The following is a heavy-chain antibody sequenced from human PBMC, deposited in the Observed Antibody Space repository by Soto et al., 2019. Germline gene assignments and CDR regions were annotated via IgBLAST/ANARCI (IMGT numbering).Heavy chain of an antibody. CDR1: GFTFSSYW. V-gene: IGHV3-7*01. Sequence: GGSLRLSCAASGFTFSSYWMSWVRQAPGKGLEWVANIKQDGSEKYYVDSVKGRFTISRDNAKNSLYLQMNSLRAEDTAVYYCARVPNWNYGVWFDPWGQGTLVTVSS. CDR2: IKQDGSEK. CDR3: ARVPNWNYGVWFDP. D-gene: IGHD1-7*01. J-gene: IGHJ5*02.